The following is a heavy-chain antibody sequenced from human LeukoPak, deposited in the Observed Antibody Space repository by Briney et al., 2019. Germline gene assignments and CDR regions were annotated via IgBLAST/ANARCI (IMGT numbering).Heavy chain of an antibody. CDR3: ATGYCSSTSCRSNLD. CDR1: GYTLTQLS. CDR2: FDPEDGET. Sequence: ASVKVSCKVSGYTLTQLSMHWVRQAPGKGLEWMGGFDPEDGETIYAQKSQGRVTMTEDTSTDTAYMELGSLRSEDTAVYYCATGYCSSTSCRSNLDWGQGTLVTVSS. J-gene: IGHJ4*02. D-gene: IGHD2-2*01. V-gene: IGHV1-24*01.